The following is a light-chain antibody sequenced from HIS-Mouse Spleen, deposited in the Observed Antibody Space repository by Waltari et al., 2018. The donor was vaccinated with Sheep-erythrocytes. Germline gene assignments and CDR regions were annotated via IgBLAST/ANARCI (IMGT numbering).Light chain of an antibody. V-gene: IGLV3-1*01. CDR3: QAWDSSTAV. Sequence: SYELTQPPSVSVPPGQTASITCSGDKLGDKYACWYQQKPGQSPVLVIYQDSKRPSGIPERFSASNSGNTATLTISGTQAMDEADYYCQAWDSSTAVFGGGTKLTVL. J-gene: IGLJ2*01. CDR1: KLGDKY. CDR2: QDS.